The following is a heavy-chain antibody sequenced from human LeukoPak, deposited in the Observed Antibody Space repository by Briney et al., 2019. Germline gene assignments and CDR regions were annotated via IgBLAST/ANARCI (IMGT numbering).Heavy chain of an antibody. CDR2: ISSSSSYI. D-gene: IGHD6-13*01. V-gene: IGHV3-21*01. Sequence: GGSLRLSCAASGFTFSSYRMNWVRQAPGKGLEWVSSISSSSSYIYYADSGKGRFTISRDNAKNSLYLQMNSLRGEGTAVYYCARLMAAAGFDYWGQGTLVTVSS. CDR3: ARLMAAAGFDY. CDR1: GFTFSSYR. J-gene: IGHJ4*02.